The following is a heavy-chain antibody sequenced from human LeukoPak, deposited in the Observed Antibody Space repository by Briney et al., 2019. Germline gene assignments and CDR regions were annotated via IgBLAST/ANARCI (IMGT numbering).Heavy chain of an antibody. D-gene: IGHD2-15*01. CDR2: YYSGST. CDR1: GGSFSGYY. V-gene: IGHV4-59*01. CDR3: AKILPCGDIHYYYYMDV. Sequence: SETLSLTCAVYGGSFSGYYWSWIRQPPGKGLEWIGYYSGSTNYNPSLKSRVTISVDTSKNQFSLKLSSVTAADTAVYYCAKILPCGDIHYYYYMDVWGKGTTVTVSS. J-gene: IGHJ6*03.